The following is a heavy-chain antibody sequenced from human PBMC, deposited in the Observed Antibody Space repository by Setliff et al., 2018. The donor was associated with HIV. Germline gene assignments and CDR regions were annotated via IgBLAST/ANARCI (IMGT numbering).Heavy chain of an antibody. CDR1: GGTFSSYP. CDR2: IIPIFGTT. D-gene: IGHD3-22*01. V-gene: IGHV1-69*13. CDR3: ARGQNYDSSGYGDYYYYMDV. Sequence: GASVKVSCKASGGTFSSYPISWVRQAPGQGLEWMGWIIPIFGTTHYAQKFQGRVTVTADESTSTAYMQLSSLRSDDTAVYYCARGQNYDSSGYGDYYYYMDVWGKGTTVTVSS. J-gene: IGHJ6*03.